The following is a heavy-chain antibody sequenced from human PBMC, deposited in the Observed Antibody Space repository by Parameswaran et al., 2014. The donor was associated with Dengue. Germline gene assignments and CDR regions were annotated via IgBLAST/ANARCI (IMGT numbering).Heavy chain of an antibody. V-gene: IGHV5-10-1*01. CDR3: ARRLPSGSGYGMDV. CDR2: IDPSDSYT. D-gene: IGHD2-2*01. J-gene: IGHJ6*02. Sequence: VRQMPGKGLEWMGRIDPSDSYTNYSPSFQGHVTISADKSISTAYLQWSSLKASDTAMYYCARRLPSGSGYGMDVWGQGTTVTVSS.